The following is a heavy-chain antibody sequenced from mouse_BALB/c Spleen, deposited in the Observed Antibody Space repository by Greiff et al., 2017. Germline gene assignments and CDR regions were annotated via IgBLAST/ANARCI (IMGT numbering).Heavy chain of an antibody. D-gene: IGHD2-1*01. J-gene: IGHJ1*01. V-gene: IGHV1-14*01. Sequence: EVKLMESGPELVKPGASVKMSCKASGYTFTSYVMHWVKQKPGQGLEWIGYINPYNDGTKYNEKFKGKATLTSDKSSSTAYMELSSLTSEDSAVYYCARGGVTTFFDVWGAGTTVTVSS. CDR1: GYTFTSYV. CDR2: INPYNDGT. CDR3: ARGGVTTFFDV.